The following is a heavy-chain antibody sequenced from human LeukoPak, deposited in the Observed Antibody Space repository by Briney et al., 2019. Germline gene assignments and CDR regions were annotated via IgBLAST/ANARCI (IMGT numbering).Heavy chain of an antibody. CDR1: GFTFSSYW. V-gene: IGHV3-7*01. CDR2: IKQDGSEK. Sequence: GGSLRLSCAASGFTFSSYWMSWVRQAPGKGLEWVANIKQDGSEKYYVDSVKGRFTISRDNAKNSLYLQMNSLRAEDTAVYYCARRAGSYYDFWSGYYTVYYYYYMDVWGKGTTVTVSS. D-gene: IGHD3-3*01. CDR3: ARRAGSYYDFWSGYYTVYYYYYMDV. J-gene: IGHJ6*03.